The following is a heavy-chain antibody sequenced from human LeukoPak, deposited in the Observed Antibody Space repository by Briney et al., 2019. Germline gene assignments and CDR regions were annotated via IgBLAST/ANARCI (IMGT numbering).Heavy chain of an antibody. D-gene: IGHD3-3*01. Sequence: SETLSLTCTVSGGSISSHYWSWIRQPPGKGLEWIGYIYYSGSTNYNPSLKSRVTISVDTSKNQFSLKLSSVTAADMAVYYCASAWYYDFWSGYSPYYMDVWGKGTTVTVSS. V-gene: IGHV4-59*11. CDR3: ASAWYYDFWSGYSPYYMDV. CDR1: GGSISSHY. J-gene: IGHJ6*03. CDR2: IYYSGST.